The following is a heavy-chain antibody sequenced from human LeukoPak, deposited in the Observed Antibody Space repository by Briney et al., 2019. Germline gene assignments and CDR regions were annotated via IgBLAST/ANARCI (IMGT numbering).Heavy chain of an antibody. J-gene: IGHJ4*02. CDR3: ARDGSYGSGSPDY. CDR1: GFTFKSYW. D-gene: IGHD3-10*01. V-gene: IGHV3-7*01. Sequence: QPGGSLRLSCTVSGFTFKSYWMTWVRQAPGKGLEWLANIKRDGREKYYGDSVKGRFTISREDTKNSVFLEMNSLRAEDTAVYYCARDGSYGSGSPDYWGQGTLVTVSS. CDR2: IKRDGREK.